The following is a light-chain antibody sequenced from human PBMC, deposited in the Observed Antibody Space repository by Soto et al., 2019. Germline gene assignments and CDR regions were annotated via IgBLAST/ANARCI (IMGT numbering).Light chain of an antibody. V-gene: IGKV1-12*01. CDR1: QTISSW. J-gene: IGKJ1*01. CDR3: LQDYIYPWT. Sequence: EIPMTQSPSSLSGSVGDRVNIXCRASQTISSWLVWYQQKPGKAPKPLIFAASILRGVGPSRFSGSGSVTDFTRTISSLQPEDFATYYGLQDYIYPWTFGQGTKVDIK. CDR2: AAS.